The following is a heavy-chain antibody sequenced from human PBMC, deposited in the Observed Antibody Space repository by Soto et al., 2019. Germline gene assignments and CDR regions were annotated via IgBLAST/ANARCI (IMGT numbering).Heavy chain of an antibody. CDR3: ARGYYDSSGYHH. D-gene: IGHD3-22*01. V-gene: IGHV3-48*02. CDR2: IYGGSNIR. CDR1: GFTFSTYG. J-gene: IGHJ4*02. Sequence: EVQLVESGGGLVQPGGSLRLSCVASGFTFSTYGMHWVRQAPGKGLEWVSYIYGGSNIRYYADSVKGRFTISRDNARNSLYLQMNSLRDEDTAVYYCARGYYDSSGYHHWGQGTRVTVSS.